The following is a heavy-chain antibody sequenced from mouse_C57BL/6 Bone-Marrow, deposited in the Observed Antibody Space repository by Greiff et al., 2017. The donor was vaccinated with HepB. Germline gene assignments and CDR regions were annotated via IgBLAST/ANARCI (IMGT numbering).Heavy chain of an antibody. V-gene: IGHV5-6*01. CDR2: ISSGGSYT. CDR3: ARQAYGNYDAY. Sequence: EVMLVESGGDLVKPGGSLKLSCAASGFTFSSYGMSWVRQTPDKRLEWVATISSGGSYTYYPDSVKGRFTISRDNAKNTLYLQMSSLKSEDTAMYYCARQAYGNYDAYWGQGTLVTVSA. CDR1: GFTFSSYG. D-gene: IGHD2-1*01. J-gene: IGHJ3*01.